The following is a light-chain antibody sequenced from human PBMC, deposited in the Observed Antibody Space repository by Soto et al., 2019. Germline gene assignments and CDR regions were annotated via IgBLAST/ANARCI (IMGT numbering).Light chain of an antibody. CDR2: DAS. Sequence: EIVLTQSPGTLSLSPGERATLSCRSSQSVISSYLAWYQQKPGQAPRLLIYDASSRATGIPARFSGSGSGTDFTLTVTSLEPEDFAVYYCQHYGNSLSITFGQGTRLEI. CDR1: QSVISSY. J-gene: IGKJ5*01. CDR3: QHYGNSLSIT. V-gene: IGKV3-20*01.